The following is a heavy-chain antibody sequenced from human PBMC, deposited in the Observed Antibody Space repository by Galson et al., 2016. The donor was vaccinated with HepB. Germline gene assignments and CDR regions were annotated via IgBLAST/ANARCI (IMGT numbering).Heavy chain of an antibody. D-gene: IGHD2-15*01. V-gene: IGHV3-23*01. Sequence: SLRLSCAASGFTFSSYAMNWVRQPPGKGLEWVSSISGRGGTTYYADSLKGRSTISRDNSKSTLYPQMNSLRAENTAVYYCAKGAYSLPENFQHWGQGTLVTVSS. CDR1: GFTFSSYA. J-gene: IGHJ1*01. CDR2: ISGRGGTT. CDR3: AKGAYSLPENFQH.